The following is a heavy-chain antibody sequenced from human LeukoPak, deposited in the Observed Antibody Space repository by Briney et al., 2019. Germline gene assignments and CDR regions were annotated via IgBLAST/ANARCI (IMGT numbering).Heavy chain of an antibody. V-gene: IGHV3-30*02. J-gene: IGHJ4*02. Sequence: QTGGSLRLSCAASGFTFSSYGMHWVRQAPGKGLEWVALIRYDGSNKYYADSVQGRFTISRDNSKNTVYLQMNSLRAEDTAVYYCAKDLVAVATHTPIDYWGQGTLVTVSS. D-gene: IGHD6-19*01. CDR1: GFTFSSYG. CDR3: AKDLVAVATHTPIDY. CDR2: IRYDGSNK.